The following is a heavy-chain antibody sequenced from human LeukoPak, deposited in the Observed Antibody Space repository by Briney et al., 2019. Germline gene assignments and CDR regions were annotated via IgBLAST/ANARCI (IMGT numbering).Heavy chain of an antibody. V-gene: IGHV3-7*01. Sequence: GGSLRLSCAASGFTFSSYWMSWVRQAPGKGLEWVANIKQDGSEKYCVDSVKGRFTISRDNAKNSLYLQMNSLRAEDTAVYYCARETRLHYDILTGYYKRDYFDYWGQGTLVTVSS. CDR1: GFTFSSYW. CDR2: IKQDGSEK. J-gene: IGHJ4*02. CDR3: ARETRLHYDILTGYYKRDYFDY. D-gene: IGHD3-9*01.